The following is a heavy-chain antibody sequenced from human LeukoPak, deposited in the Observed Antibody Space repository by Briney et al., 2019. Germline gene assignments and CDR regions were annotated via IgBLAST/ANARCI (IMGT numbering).Heavy chain of an antibody. D-gene: IGHD6-19*01. J-gene: IGHJ1*01. CDR2: ISSSSSTI. Sequence: PGGSLRLSCAASGFTFSSYSMNWVRQAPGKGLEWVSYISSSSSTIYYADSVKGRFTISRDNAKNSLYLQMNSLRAEDTAVYYCASIAYGYSSGWPTPKHWGQGTLVTVSS. V-gene: IGHV3-48*01. CDR3: ASIAYGYSSGWPTPKH. CDR1: GFTFSSYS.